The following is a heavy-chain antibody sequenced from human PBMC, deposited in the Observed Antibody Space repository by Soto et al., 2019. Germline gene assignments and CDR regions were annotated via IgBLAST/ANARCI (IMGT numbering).Heavy chain of an antibody. CDR3: VRFQYSLSHYLDF. CDR2: IYPGDCET. V-gene: IGHV5-51*01. Sequence: EVQLVQSGPELKKPGESVQISCKGLGYTFTDYWIAWVRLMPGKGLEWLGTIYPGDCETRYSPSFQGQVTFSADKAISTAYLRWHSLKASDTAMYYCVRFQYSLSHYLDFWAQGTLVTVSS. D-gene: IGHD5-12*01. J-gene: IGHJ4*02. CDR1: GYTFTDYW.